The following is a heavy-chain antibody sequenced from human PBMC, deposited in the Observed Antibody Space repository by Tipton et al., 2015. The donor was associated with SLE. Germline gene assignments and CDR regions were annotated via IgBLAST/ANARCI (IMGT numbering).Heavy chain of an antibody. CDR1: GFTFSSYY. CDR3: ARASYDFMRGYYFFVV. V-gene: IGHV3-21*03. Sequence: SLRLSCAASGFTFSSYYMNWVRQAPGKGLEWVASISSSRSYIYYADSMKGRVTISRDNAKNSVYLQMNSLRAEDTAVYYCARASYDFMRGYYFFVVWGHGTQVTVSS. CDR2: ISSSRSYI. D-gene: IGHD3-3*01. J-gene: IGHJ4*01.